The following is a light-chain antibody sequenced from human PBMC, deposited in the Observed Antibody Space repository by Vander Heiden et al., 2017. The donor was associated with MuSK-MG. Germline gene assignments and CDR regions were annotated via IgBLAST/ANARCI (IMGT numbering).Light chain of an antibody. J-gene: IGLJ3*02. V-gene: IGLV1-51*02. Sequence: QSVLTQPPSVSAAPGQKVTISCSGSSFNIGNNYVSWYQQVPGTAPKLLIYQNNKRPSGIPDRFSGSKSGTSATMGITGLQTGDEADYYCGAWDSNLSVMVFGGGAKVTVL. CDR2: QNN. CDR1: SFNIGNNY. CDR3: GAWDSNLSVMV.